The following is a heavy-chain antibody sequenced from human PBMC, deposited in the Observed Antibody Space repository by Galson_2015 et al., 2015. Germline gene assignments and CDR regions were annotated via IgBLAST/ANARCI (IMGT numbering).Heavy chain of an antibody. CDR3: ARDRDSNPYGDYASYDYYGMDV. V-gene: IGHV3-48*02. CDR1: GFTFSGYS. D-gene: IGHD4-17*01. CDR2: ISSTSHI. J-gene: IGHJ6*02. Sequence: SLRLSCAASGFTFSGYSMNWVRQAPGKGLEWVSYISSTSHIYYADSVKGRFTISRDSAQNSLFLQMISLRDEDTAVYYCARDRDSNPYGDYASYDYYGMDVWGQGTTVTVSS.